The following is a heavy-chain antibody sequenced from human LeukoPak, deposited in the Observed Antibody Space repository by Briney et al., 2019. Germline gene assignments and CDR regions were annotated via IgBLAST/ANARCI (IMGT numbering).Heavy chain of an antibody. D-gene: IGHD2-21*01. J-gene: IGHJ3*02. Sequence: GGSLRLSCAASGFTFSSYSMNWVRQAPGKGLQWVSSISTSSNYIYYADSVKGRFTISRDNAKSTLYLQMNSLRAEDTAVYYCLTIVETDLDAFDIWGQGTKVTVSS. CDR3: LTIVETDLDAFDI. CDR2: ISTSSNYI. V-gene: IGHV3-21*01. CDR1: GFTFSSYS.